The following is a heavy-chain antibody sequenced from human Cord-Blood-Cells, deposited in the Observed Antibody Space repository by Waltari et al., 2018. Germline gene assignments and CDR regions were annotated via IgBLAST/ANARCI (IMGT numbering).Heavy chain of an antibody. CDR1: GFTFSSYG. CDR3: AKDFGLCSSTSCYLSAFDI. J-gene: IGHJ3*02. V-gene: IGHV3-30*02. CDR2: IRYDGSNK. D-gene: IGHD2-2*01. Sequence: QVQLVESGGGVVQPGGSLRLSCAASGFTFSSYGLHWVRQAPGSGPEWVAFIRYDGSNKYYADSVKGRFTISRDNSKNTLYLQMNSLRAEDTAVYYCAKDFGLCSSTSCYLSAFDIWGQGTMVTVSS.